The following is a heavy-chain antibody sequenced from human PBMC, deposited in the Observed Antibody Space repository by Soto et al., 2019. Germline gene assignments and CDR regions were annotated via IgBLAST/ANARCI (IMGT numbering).Heavy chain of an antibody. Sequence: QVQLVESGGVVVQPGRSLRLSCAASGFTFSSHGMHWVHQAPGKGLEWVAVIYYDGSNEYYADSVKGRFTISRDNSKNTLYLQMNSLRAEDTAVYYCARDYSSTSYGFDSWGQGTLVTVSS. CDR1: GFTFSSHG. CDR3: ARDYSSTSYGFDS. V-gene: IGHV3-33*01. CDR2: IYYDGSNE. D-gene: IGHD6-13*01. J-gene: IGHJ4*02.